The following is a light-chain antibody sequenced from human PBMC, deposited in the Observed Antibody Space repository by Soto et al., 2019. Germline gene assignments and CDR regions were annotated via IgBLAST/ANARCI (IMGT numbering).Light chain of an antibody. CDR3: CSYAGSHTFKV. CDR2: DVS. Sequence: QSVLTQPRSVSGSPGQSVTISCAGSSSDVGAYDSVSWYQQHPGKAPKFLIYDVSRRPSGVPDRFSGSKSGNTASLTISGLQADDEADYYCCSYAGSHTFKVFGGGTKVTVL. CDR1: SSDVGAYDS. V-gene: IGLV2-11*01. J-gene: IGLJ3*02.